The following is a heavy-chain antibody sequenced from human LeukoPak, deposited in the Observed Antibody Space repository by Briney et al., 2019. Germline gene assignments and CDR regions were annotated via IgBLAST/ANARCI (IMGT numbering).Heavy chain of an antibody. V-gene: IGHV1-18*01. CDR1: GYTFTNYG. Sequence: ASVKVSCKASGYTFTNYGISWVRQAPGQGLEWMGWINAYNGDTNYAQKLQGRVTMTTDTSTSTAYMELRSLGSDDTAVYYCARTPGGSRTNWFDPWGQGTLVTVSS. CDR3: ARTPGGSRTNWFDP. J-gene: IGHJ5*02. CDR2: INAYNGDT. D-gene: IGHD3-16*01.